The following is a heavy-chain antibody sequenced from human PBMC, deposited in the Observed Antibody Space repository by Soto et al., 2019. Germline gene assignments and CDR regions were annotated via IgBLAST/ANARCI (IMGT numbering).Heavy chain of an antibody. CDR1: GFTFSSYG. V-gene: IGHV3-33*01. CDR3: ARGRRWNCSGGSCYRQHYGMDV. D-gene: IGHD2-15*01. Sequence: QVQLVESGGGVVQPGRSLRLSCAASGFTFSSYGMHWVRQAPGKGLEWVAVIWYDGSNKYYADSVKGRFTISRDNSKNTLYLQMNSLRAEDTAVYYCARGRRWNCSGGSCYRQHYGMDVWGQGTTVTVSS. CDR2: IWYDGSNK. J-gene: IGHJ6*02.